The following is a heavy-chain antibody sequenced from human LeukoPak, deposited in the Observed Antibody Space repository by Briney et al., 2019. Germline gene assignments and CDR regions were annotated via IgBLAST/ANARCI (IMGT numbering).Heavy chain of an antibody. CDR1: GYTFTAYS. CDR3: ARGRITMVRGVLTPTYYFDY. Sequence: ASVKVSCKASGYTFTAYSMHWVRQAPGQGLEWMGGIIPIFGTANYAQKFQGRVTITADESTSTAYMELSSLRSENTAVYYCARGRITMVRGVLTPTYYFDYWGQGTLVTVSS. D-gene: IGHD3-10*01. V-gene: IGHV1-69*13. CDR2: IIPIFGTA. J-gene: IGHJ4*02.